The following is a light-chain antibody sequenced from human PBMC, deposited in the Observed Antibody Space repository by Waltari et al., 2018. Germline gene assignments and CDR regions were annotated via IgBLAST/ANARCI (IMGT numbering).Light chain of an antibody. CDR1: SSDVGWHDS. V-gene: IGLV2-14*03. CDR3: LSYTSASTSYV. CDR2: DVN. Sequence: QSALPQPASVSGSPGQSLTISCTGTSSDVGWHDSVSWYQQHPGKVPRLVIFDVNKRPSGVSNRFSGSKSGNTASLTISGFQAEDEADYYCLSYTSASTSYVFGTGTKVTVL. J-gene: IGLJ1*01.